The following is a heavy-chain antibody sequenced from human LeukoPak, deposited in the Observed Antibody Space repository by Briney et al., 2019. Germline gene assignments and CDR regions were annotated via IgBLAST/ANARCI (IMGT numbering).Heavy chain of an antibody. CDR2: ISGSGGST. J-gene: IGHJ4*02. D-gene: IGHD3-10*01. Sequence: GGTLRLSCAASGFTFSSYGMSWVRQAPGKGLEWVSAISGSGGSTYYADSVKGRFTISRDNSKNTLYLQMNSLRAEDTAVYYCANLCYYGSGSYDYFDYWGQGTLVTVSS. V-gene: IGHV3-23*01. CDR3: ANLCYYGSGSYDYFDY. CDR1: GFTFSSYG.